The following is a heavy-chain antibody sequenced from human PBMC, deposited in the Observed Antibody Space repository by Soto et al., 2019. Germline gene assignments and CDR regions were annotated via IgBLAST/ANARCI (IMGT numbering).Heavy chain of an antibody. CDR1: GFTFSNCA. Sequence: GGSLRLSCSASGFTFSNCAMHWVRQAPGKGLEWVSAISRIGSSTYYADSVKGRFTISRDNSKNTLYLQMNSLRAEDTAVYFCAKGSSGLRFLEWLSPHDYWGQGTLVTVSS. CDR2: ISRIGSST. J-gene: IGHJ4*02. V-gene: IGHV3-23*01. D-gene: IGHD3-3*01. CDR3: AKGSSGLRFLEWLSPHDY.